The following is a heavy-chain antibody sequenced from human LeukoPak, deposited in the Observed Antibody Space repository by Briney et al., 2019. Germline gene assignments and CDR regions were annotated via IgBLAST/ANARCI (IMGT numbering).Heavy chain of an antibody. J-gene: IGHJ4*02. V-gene: IGHV3-48*03. CDR1: GFTFSSYE. CDR3: AREDQDGYNFLARAEGHYFDY. D-gene: IGHD5-24*01. CDR2: ISSSGSTI. Sequence: PGGSLRLSCAASGFTFSSYEMNWVRQAPGKGLEWVSYISSSGSTIYYADSVKGRFTISRDNAKNSLYLQMNSLRAEDTAVYYCAREDQDGYNFLARAEGHYFDYWGQGTLVTVSS.